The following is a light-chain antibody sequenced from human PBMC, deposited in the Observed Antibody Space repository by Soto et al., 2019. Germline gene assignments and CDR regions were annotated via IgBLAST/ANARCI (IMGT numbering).Light chain of an antibody. CDR2: GAS. CDR3: QQYGSSGT. Sequence: ERALTQSPGTLSLSTGERATLSFSHSQRVSNDYLAWYKQKPGQAPRLPIYGASNRATGIPDRLSGSGSGTEFTLTISRLEPEDFAVYYCQQYGSSGTFGHGTKVDI. CDR1: QRVSNDY. J-gene: IGKJ1*01. V-gene: IGKV3-20*01.